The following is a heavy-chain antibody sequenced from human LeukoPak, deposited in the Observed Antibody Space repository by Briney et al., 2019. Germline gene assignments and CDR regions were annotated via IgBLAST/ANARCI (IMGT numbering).Heavy chain of an antibody. CDR2: INPNSGGT. CDR3: ARDRALDYYDSSGYTYNWFDP. D-gene: IGHD3-22*01. J-gene: IGHJ5*02. CDR1: GYTFPGYY. Sequence: VASVKVSCKASGYTFPGYYMHWVRQAPGQGLEWMGWINPNSGGTNYAQKFQGRVTMTRDTSISTAYMELSRLRSDDTAVYYCARDRALDYYDSSGYTYNWFDPWGQGTLVTVSS. V-gene: IGHV1-2*02.